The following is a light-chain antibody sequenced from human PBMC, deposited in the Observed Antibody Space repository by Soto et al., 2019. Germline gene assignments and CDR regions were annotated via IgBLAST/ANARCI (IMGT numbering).Light chain of an antibody. V-gene: IGLV2-8*01. J-gene: IGLJ1*01. Sequence: SVLTQPPSASGSPGHSVTISCPGTSSDVGGYNYVSWYQQHPGKAPKLMIYEVSKRPSGVPDRFSGSKSGNTASLTVSGLQAEDEADYYCSSYAGSNNFGVFGTGTKVTVL. CDR2: EVS. CDR1: SSDVGGYNY. CDR3: SSYAGSNNFGV.